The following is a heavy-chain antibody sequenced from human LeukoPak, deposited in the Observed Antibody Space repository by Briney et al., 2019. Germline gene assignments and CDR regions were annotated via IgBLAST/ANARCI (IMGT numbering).Heavy chain of an antibody. CDR3: ARGRYRYSYDY. CDR2: IRPTDGAT. CDR1: GDILTDHF. Sequence: GASVKVSCKASGDILTDHFFHWVRQAPGQGLEWMGWIRPTDGATKVAQKFQGRVTLTRDTSISTVYMEMSGLRFDDTAMYYCARGRYRYSYDYWGQGTLVTVSS. V-gene: IGHV1-2*02. D-gene: IGHD1-26*01. J-gene: IGHJ4*02.